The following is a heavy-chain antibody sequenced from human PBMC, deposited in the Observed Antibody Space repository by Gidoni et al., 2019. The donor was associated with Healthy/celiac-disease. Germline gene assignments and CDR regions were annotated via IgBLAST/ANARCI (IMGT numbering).Heavy chain of an antibody. J-gene: IGHJ4*02. Sequence: EVQLLESGGGLVQPGGSLRLSCAASGFTFSSYAMSWVRQAPGKGLEWVSAISGSGGSTYYADSVKGRFTISRDNSKNTLYLQMNSLRAEDTAVYYCAKGDGVVVVAATRELDYWGQGTLVTVSS. CDR1: GFTFSSYA. CDR3: AKGDGVVVVAATRELDY. CDR2: ISGSGGST. V-gene: IGHV3-23*01. D-gene: IGHD2-15*01.